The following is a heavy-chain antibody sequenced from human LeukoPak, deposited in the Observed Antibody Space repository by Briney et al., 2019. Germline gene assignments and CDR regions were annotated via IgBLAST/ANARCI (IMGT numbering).Heavy chain of an antibody. V-gene: IGHV3-7*01. CDR2: IKQDGSEK. D-gene: IGHD5-24*01. CDR3: ARYRDGYSLYFDY. Sequence: PGGSLRLSCATSEFTFSSYWMSWLRQAPGKGLEWVANIKQDGSEKYYVDSVKGRFTISRDNAKNSLYLQMNSLRAEDTAVYYCARYRDGYSLYFDYWGQGTLVTVSS. CDR1: EFTFSSYW. J-gene: IGHJ4*02.